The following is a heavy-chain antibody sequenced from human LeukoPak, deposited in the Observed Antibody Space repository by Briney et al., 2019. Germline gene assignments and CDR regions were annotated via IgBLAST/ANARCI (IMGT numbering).Heavy chain of an antibody. V-gene: IGHV4-59*01. CDR2: IYYTGST. CDR3: VRRCYYDI. Sequence: SETLSLTCTVSGGSISNYYWSWIRQPPEKGLEYIGYIYYTGSTYYNPSLKSRVTISLDTSKNQFSLKLSSVTAADTAVYYCVRRCYYDIWGQGTLVTVSS. CDR1: GGSISNYY. D-gene: IGHD3-22*01. J-gene: IGHJ4*02.